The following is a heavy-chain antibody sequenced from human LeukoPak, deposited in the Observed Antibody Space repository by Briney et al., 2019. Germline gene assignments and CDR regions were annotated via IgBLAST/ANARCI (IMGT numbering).Heavy chain of an antibody. CDR3: ARVIPGQWLVPSVFDY. V-gene: IGHV4-59*01. CDR2: IYYSGST. CDR1: GGSISSYY. Sequence: AETLTLTCTVSGGSISSYYWSWIRQPPGKGLEWIGYIYYSGSTNYNPSLKSRVTISVDTSKHQFSLKLSSVTAADTAVYYCARVIPGQWLVPSVFDYWGQGTLVTVSS. J-gene: IGHJ4*02. D-gene: IGHD6-19*01.